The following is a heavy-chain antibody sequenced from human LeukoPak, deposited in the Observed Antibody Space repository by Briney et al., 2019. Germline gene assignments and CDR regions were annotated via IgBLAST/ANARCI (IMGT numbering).Heavy chain of an antibody. V-gene: IGHV4-39*07. D-gene: IGHD2-2*01. CDR1: GGSISSSSYY. CDR2: ISYSGST. CDR3: ARGSDCSSTSCYFRPYYYYGMDV. J-gene: IGHJ6*02. Sequence: SETLSLTCTVSGGSISSSSYYWGWLRQPPGKGLEWIGSISYSGSTYYNPSLKSRVTISVDTSKNQFSLKLSSVTAADTAVYYCARGSDCSSTSCYFRPYYYYGMDVWGQGTTVTVSS.